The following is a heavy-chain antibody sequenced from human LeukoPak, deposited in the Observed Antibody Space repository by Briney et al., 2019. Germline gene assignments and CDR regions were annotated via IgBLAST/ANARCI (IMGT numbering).Heavy chain of an antibody. J-gene: IGHJ4*02. CDR1: GFTVSYNY. Sequence: GGSLTLSCAASGFTVSYNYMSWAPHAPGRGLKWVSIIYSGGSTYYADSVRGRFTISRDNSKNTLYLQMNTLIADDTAVYYCAKGVKQIVVVTAQHYLDYWGQGNLVTVSS. CDR2: IYSGGST. V-gene: IGHV3-66*01. CDR3: AKGVKQIVVVTAQHYLDY. D-gene: IGHD2-21*02.